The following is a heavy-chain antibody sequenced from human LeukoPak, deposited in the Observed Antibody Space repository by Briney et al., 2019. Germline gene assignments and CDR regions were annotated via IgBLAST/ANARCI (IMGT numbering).Heavy chain of an antibody. V-gene: IGHV4-39*01. CDR1: GGSISSSSYY. D-gene: IGHD2-15*01. CDR3: ASRATRGYYYYYYMDV. Sequence: SETLSLTCTVSGGSISSSSYYWGWIRQPPGKGLEWIGSIYYSGSTYYNPSLKSRVTISVDTSKNQFSLKLSSVVAADTAVYYCASRATRGYYYYYYMDVWGKGTTVTVSS. CDR2: IYYSGST. J-gene: IGHJ6*03.